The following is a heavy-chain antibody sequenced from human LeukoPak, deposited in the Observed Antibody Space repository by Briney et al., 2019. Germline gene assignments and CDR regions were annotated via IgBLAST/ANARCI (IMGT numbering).Heavy chain of an antibody. Sequence: GGSLRLSCAASGFTFSSYEMNWVRQAPGKGLEWVSYISSSGSTIYYADSVKGRFTISRDNAKNSLYLQMDSLRAEDTAVYYCAREAVRGGNWFDPWGQGTLVTVSS. CDR3: AREAVRGGNWFDP. CDR2: ISSSGSTI. V-gene: IGHV3-48*03. D-gene: IGHD3-10*01. J-gene: IGHJ5*02. CDR1: GFTFSSYE.